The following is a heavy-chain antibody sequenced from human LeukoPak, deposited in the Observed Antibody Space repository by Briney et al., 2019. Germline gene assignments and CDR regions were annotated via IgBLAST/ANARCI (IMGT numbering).Heavy chain of an antibody. V-gene: IGHV3-11*04. CDR2: ISSSGSTI. D-gene: IGHD5-18*01. CDR3: AGVDTAMDHYFDY. J-gene: IGHJ4*02. CDR1: GLTFSDYY. Sequence: PGGSLRLSCAASGLTFSDYYMSWIRQAPGRGLEWVSYISSSGSTIYYADSVKGRFTISRDNAKNSLYLQMNSLRAEDTAVYYCAGVDTAMDHYFDYWGQGTLVTVSS.